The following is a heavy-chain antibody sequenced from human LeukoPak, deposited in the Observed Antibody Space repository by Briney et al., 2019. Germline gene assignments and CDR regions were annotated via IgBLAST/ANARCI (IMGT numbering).Heavy chain of an antibody. CDR2: INHSGST. CDR3: ARDGITIFGVVIIRGFDP. J-gene: IGHJ5*02. V-gene: IGHV4-34*01. D-gene: IGHD3-3*01. CDR1: GGSFSGYY. Sequence: PSETLSLTCAVYGGSFSGYYWSWIRQPPGKGLEWIGEINHSGSTNYNPSLKSRVTISVDTSKNQFSLKLSSVTAADTAVYYCARDGITIFGVVIIRGFDPWGQGTLVSVSS.